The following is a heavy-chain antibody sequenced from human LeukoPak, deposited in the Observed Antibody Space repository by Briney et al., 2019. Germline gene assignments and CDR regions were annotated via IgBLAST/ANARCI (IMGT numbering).Heavy chain of an antibody. CDR2: ISSSSSTI. V-gene: IGHV3-48*01. J-gene: IGHJ5*02. D-gene: IGHD2-2*01. CDR1: GFTFSSYS. CDR3: AREQVVVVPAAGFDP. Sequence: GGSLRLSCAASGFTFSSYSMNWVRQAPGKGLGWVSYISSSSSTIYYADSVKGRFTISGDNAKNSLYLQMNSLRAEDTTVYYCAREQVVVVPAAGFDPWGQGTLVTVSS.